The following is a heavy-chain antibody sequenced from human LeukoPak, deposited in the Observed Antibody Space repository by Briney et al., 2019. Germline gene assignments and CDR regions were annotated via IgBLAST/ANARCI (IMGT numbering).Heavy chain of an antibody. J-gene: IGHJ4*02. CDR1: GYTFTGYY. Sequence: ASVKVSCKASGYTFTGYYMHWVRQAPGQGLEWMGWINPNSGGTNYAQKFQGRVTMARDTSTSTVYMELSSLRSEDTAVYYCARDFLGVSSSWYDYWGQGTLVTVSS. CDR2: INPNSGGT. D-gene: IGHD6-13*01. CDR3: ARDFLGVSSSWYDY. V-gene: IGHV1-2*02.